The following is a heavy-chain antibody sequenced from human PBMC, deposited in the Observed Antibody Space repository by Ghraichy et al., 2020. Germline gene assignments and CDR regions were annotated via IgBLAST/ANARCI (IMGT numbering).Heavy chain of an antibody. D-gene: IGHD3-22*01. J-gene: IGHJ4*02. CDR3: ARGLPYYYDSSGYLHY. V-gene: IGHV4-34*01. Sequence: SETLSLTCAVYGGSFSGYYWSWIRQPPGKGLEWIGEINHSGSTNYNPSLKSRVTISVDTSKNQFSLKLSSVTAADTAVYYCARGLPYYYDSSGYLHYWGQGTLVTVSS. CDR2: INHSGST. CDR1: GGSFSGYY.